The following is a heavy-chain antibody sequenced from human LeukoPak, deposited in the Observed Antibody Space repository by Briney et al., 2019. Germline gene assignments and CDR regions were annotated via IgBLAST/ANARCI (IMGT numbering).Heavy chain of an antibody. CDR3: AKYSHDSSGSFDY. V-gene: IGHV3-23*01. CDR1: GFTFSIYG. CDR2: ISGSGSGGST. Sequence: PGGSLRLSCAASGFTFSIYGMSWVRQAPGKGPEWVSIISGSGSGGSTYYADSVKGRFTISRDNSNNTLYLQMNSLRAEDTAVYYCAKYSHDSSGSFDYWGQGTLVTVSS. J-gene: IGHJ4*02. D-gene: IGHD3-22*01.